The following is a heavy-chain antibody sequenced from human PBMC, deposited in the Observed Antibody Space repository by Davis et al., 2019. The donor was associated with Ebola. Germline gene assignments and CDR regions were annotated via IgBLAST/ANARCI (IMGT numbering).Heavy chain of an antibody. J-gene: IGHJ4*02. CDR1: GYTFTGYY. Sequence: ASVKVSCKASGYTFTGYYMHWVRQAPGQGLEWMGRINPNSGGTNYAQKFQGRVTMTTDTSTSTAYMELRSLRSDDTAVYYCARDLEVLWFGELLSAYYYFDYWGQGTLVTVSS. CDR2: INPNSGGT. D-gene: IGHD3-10*01. CDR3: ARDLEVLWFGELLSAYYYFDY. V-gene: IGHV1-2*06.